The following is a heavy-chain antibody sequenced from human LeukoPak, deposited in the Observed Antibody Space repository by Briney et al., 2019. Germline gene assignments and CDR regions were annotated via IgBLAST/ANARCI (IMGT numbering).Heavy chain of an antibody. Sequence: ASVKVSCKASGYTFTGYYLHWVRQAPEQGLEWMGRINPNSGGTNYAQKFQDRVTMTRDTSISTAYMDLSRLRSDDTAVYYCARGYYDSSGPPRFDPWGQGTLVTVSS. CDR1: GYTFTGYY. CDR2: INPNSGGT. J-gene: IGHJ5*02. D-gene: IGHD3-22*01. V-gene: IGHV1-2*06. CDR3: ARGYYDSSGPPRFDP.